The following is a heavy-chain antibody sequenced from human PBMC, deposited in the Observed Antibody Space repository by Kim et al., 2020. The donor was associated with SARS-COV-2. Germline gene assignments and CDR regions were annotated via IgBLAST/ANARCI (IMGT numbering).Heavy chain of an antibody. V-gene: IGHV3-23*01. Sequence: YEASVKGRFDISRDNSKNTLFLQMNSLGAEDTAVYYCAKSVRYSNHSPDYWGQGTLVTVSS. CDR3: AKSVRYSNHSPDY. D-gene: IGHD4-4*01. J-gene: IGHJ4*02.